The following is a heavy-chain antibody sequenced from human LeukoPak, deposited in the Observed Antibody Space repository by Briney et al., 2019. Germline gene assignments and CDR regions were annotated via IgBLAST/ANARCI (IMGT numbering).Heavy chain of an antibody. D-gene: IGHD3-22*01. V-gene: IGHV4-38-2*02. J-gene: IGHJ3*02. CDR1: GYSISSGYY. CDR3: ARGPYSYDSSGAFDI. CDR2: ISSSGST. Sequence: PSGTLSLTCTVSGYSISSGYYWGWIRQPAGKGLEWIGRISSSGSTNYNPSLKSRVTISVDTSKNQFSLKLSSVTAADTAVYFCARGPYSYDSSGAFDIWGQGTMVTVSS.